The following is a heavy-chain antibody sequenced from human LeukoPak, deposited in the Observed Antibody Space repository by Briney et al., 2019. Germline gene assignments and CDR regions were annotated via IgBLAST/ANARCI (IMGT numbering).Heavy chain of an antibody. J-gene: IGHJ4*02. CDR3: AREGPETYNFDF. CDR2: TRPSSGRT. CDR1: GYTFTNYY. D-gene: IGHD1-14*01. Sequence: GASVKVSCKTSGYTFTNYYMHWVRQAPGQGPEGMEITRPSSGRTSYPQKFQGRVTMTWDMSTSTFYMELSSLTSDDTAVYYCAREGPETYNFDFWGQGTLVTVSS. V-gene: IGHV1-46*01.